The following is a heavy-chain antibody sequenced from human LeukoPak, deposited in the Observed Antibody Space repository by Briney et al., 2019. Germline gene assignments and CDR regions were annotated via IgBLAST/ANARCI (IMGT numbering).Heavy chain of an antibody. CDR2: INSDGSST. V-gene: IGHV3-74*01. CDR3: ARDPSYDILTGYTGY. Sequence: GGSLRLSCAASGFTFSIYWMHWVRQAPGKGLVWVSRINSDGSSTSYADSVKGRFTISRDNAKNTLYLQMNSLRAEDTAVYYCARDPSYDILTGYTGYWGQGTLVTVSS. D-gene: IGHD3-9*01. CDR1: GFTFSIYW. J-gene: IGHJ4*02.